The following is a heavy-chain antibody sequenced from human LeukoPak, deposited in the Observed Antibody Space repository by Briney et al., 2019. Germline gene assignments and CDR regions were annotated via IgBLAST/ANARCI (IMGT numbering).Heavy chain of an antibody. CDR1: GFTVSSNY. D-gene: IGHD3-16*02. V-gene: IGHV3-53*01. CDR2: IYSGGST. CDR3: ARLSWVYYYMDV. Sequence: GGSLRLSCAASGFTVSSNYMSWVRQAPGKGLEWVSVIYSGGSTYYADSVKGRFTISRDNSKNTLYLQMNSLRAEDTAVYYCARLSWVYYYMDVWGKGTTVTVSS. J-gene: IGHJ6*03.